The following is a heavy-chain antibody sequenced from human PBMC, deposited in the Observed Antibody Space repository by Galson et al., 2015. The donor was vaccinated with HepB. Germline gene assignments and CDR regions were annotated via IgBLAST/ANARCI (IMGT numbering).Heavy chain of an antibody. Sequence: SVKVSCKASGYTFTSYGISWVRQAPGQGLEWMGWISAYNGNTNYAQKLQGRVTMTTDTSTSTAYMELRSLRSDDTAVYYCARDKHVVWYYYGSAEPGRGAFDIWGQGTMVTVSS. CDR3: ARDKHVVWYYYGSAEPGRGAFDI. D-gene: IGHD3-10*01. J-gene: IGHJ3*02. V-gene: IGHV1-18*01. CDR1: GYTFTSYG. CDR2: ISAYNGNT.